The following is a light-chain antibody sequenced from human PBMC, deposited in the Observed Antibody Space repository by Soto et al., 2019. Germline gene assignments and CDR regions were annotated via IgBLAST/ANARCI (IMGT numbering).Light chain of an antibody. CDR2: DVS. V-gene: IGLV2-11*01. Sequence: QSALTQPRSVSGSPGQSVTISCTGTSSDVGRYNYVSWYQQHPGKAPKIMIYDVSKRPSGVPDRFSGSKSGNAASLTISGLQAEDEADYYCCSYAGSDVFGAGTKLTAL. J-gene: IGLJ2*01. CDR3: CSYAGSDV. CDR1: SSDVGRYNY.